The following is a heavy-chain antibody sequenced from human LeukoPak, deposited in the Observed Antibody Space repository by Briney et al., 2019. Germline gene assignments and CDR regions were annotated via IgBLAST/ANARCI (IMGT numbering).Heavy chain of an antibody. CDR1: GYTFTGYY. V-gene: IGHV1-8*02. D-gene: IGHD3-10*01. CDR2: MNPNNGNT. CDR3: ARVTMVRGDNLYYFDY. J-gene: IGHJ4*02. Sequence: ASVKASCKASGYTFTGYYMHWVRQATGQGLEWMGWMNPNNGNTGYVQKLQGRLTMTRDTSISTAYMELSRLRSDDTAVYYCARVTMVRGDNLYYFDYWGQGTLVTVSS.